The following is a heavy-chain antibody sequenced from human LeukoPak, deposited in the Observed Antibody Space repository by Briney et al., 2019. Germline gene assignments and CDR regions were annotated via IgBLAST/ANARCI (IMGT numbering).Heavy chain of an antibody. Sequence: PGGSLRLSCAASGFTFSSYEMNWVRQAPGKGLEWVSYISSSGSTIYYADSVKGRFTISRDNAKNSLYLLMNSLRAEDTAVYYCARDFGRWFFDYWGQGTLVTVSS. V-gene: IGHV3-48*03. J-gene: IGHJ4*02. CDR1: GFTFSSYE. CDR2: ISSSGSTI. CDR3: ARDFGRWFFDY. D-gene: IGHD4-23*01.